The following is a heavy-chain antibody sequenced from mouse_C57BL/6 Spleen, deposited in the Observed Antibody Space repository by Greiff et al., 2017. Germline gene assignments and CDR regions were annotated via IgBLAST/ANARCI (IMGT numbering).Heavy chain of an antibody. D-gene: IGHD1-1*01. J-gene: IGHJ1*03. V-gene: IGHV1-15*01. CDR1: GYTFTDYE. Sequence: QVQLKESGAELVRPGASVTLSCKASGYTFTDYEMHWVKQTPVHGLEWIGAIDPETGGTAYNQKFKGKAILTADKSSSTAYMELRSLTSEDSAVYYCTRKYYGRSYQYFDVWGTGTTVTVSS. CDR2: IDPETGGT. CDR3: TRKYYGRSYQYFDV.